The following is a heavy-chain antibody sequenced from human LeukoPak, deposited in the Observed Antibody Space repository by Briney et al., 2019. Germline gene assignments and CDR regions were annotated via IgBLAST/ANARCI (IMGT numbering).Heavy chain of an antibody. CDR1: GYTFTSYG. CDR3: ARVPGGLYSTGWYYFDY. V-gene: IGHV1-18*01. J-gene: IGHJ4*02. D-gene: IGHD6-19*01. Sequence: GASVKVSCKASGYTFTSYGISWVRQAPGQGLEWMGWISAYNGNTNYAQKLQGRVTMTTDTSTSTAYMELRSLRSDDTAVYYCARVPGGLYSTGWYYFDYWGQGTLVTVSS. CDR2: ISAYNGNT.